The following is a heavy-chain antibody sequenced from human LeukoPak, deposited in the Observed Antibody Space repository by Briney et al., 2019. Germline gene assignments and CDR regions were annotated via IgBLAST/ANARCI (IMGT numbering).Heavy chain of an antibody. J-gene: IGHJ4*02. Sequence: SETLSLTCSVPGGSIGSTAYYWGWIRQPPGRGLEWIGSIYYTGVTFYNPSLMSRDTISLNTSRNQFSLKLNSVTAPETAVYYCVGRRGDGDYRPEYWGQGTLVTVSS. D-gene: IGHD4-17*01. CDR3: VGRRGDGDYRPEY. V-gene: IGHV4-39*01. CDR1: GGSIGSTAYY. CDR2: IYYTGVT.